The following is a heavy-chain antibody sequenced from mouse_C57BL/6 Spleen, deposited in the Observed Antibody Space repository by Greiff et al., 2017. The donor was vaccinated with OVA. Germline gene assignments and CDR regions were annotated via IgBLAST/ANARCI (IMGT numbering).Heavy chain of an antibody. CDR3: ARPLSNYGGIAY. CDR2: FHPYNDDT. CDR1: GYTFTTYP. V-gene: IGHV1-47*01. J-gene: IGHJ3*01. Sequence: VKLQESGAELVKPGASVKMSCKASGYTFTTYPIEWMKQNHGKSLEWIGNFHPYNDDTKYNEKFKGKATLTVEKSSSTVYLELSRLTSDDSAVYYCARPLSNYGGIAYWGQGTLVTVSA. D-gene: IGHD2-5*01.